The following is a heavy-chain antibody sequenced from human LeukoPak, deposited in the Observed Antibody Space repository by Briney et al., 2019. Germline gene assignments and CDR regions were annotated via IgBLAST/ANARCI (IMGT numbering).Heavy chain of an antibody. CDR3: ARHLNNCGDDCYIFDY. J-gene: IGHJ4*02. Sequence: SETLSLTCTVSGGSIFSYYWSWIRQPPGKGLERTGYIYYSGSTNYNPSLKSRVTISVDTSKNQFSLRVSSVTAADTAVYYCARHLNNCGDDCYIFDYWGQGTLVTVSS. CDR1: GGSIFSYY. V-gene: IGHV4-59*08. CDR2: IYYSGST. D-gene: IGHD2-21*01.